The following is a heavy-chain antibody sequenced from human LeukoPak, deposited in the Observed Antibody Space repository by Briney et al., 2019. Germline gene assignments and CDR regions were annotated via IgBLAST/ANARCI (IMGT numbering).Heavy chain of an antibody. V-gene: IGHV1-24*01. CDR1: GYTLTELS. CDR2: FGPEDGET. Sequence: ASVKVSCKVSGYTLTELSMHWVRQAPGKGLEWMGGFGPEDGETIYAQKFQGRVTMTEDTSTDTAYMELSSLRSEDTAVYYCATRETYYYDREDAFDIWGQGTMVTVSS. CDR3: ATRETYYYDREDAFDI. D-gene: IGHD3-22*01. J-gene: IGHJ3*02.